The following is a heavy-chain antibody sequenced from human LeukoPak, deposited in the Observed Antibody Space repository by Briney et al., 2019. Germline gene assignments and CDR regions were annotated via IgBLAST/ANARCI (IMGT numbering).Heavy chain of an antibody. Sequence: GGSLRLSCAASGFTFSSYGMHWVRQAPGKGLEWVAVISYDGRNKYDADSVKGRFTISRDDSKNTLYLQMNSLRAEDTAVYYCAKGDKLYSYFFDYWGQGTLVTVSS. J-gene: IGHJ4*02. CDR1: GFTFSSYG. CDR3: AKGDKLYSYFFDY. V-gene: IGHV3-30*18. D-gene: IGHD5-18*01. CDR2: ISYDGRNK.